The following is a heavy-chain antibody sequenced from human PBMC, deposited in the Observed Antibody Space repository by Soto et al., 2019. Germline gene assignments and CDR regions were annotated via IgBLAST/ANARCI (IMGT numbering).Heavy chain of an antibody. D-gene: IGHD3-3*01. Sequence: QVQLVESGGGVVQPGRSLRLSCAASGFTFSSYGMHWVRQAPGKGLEWVAVISYDGSNKYYADSVKGRFTISRDNSKNTLDLQMSSLRTEGRAVYDCAKHQGGVTDLYYGMDVWGQGTTVTVSS. CDR2: ISYDGSNK. CDR1: GFTFSSYG. V-gene: IGHV3-30*18. CDR3: AKHQGGVTDLYYGMDV. J-gene: IGHJ6*02.